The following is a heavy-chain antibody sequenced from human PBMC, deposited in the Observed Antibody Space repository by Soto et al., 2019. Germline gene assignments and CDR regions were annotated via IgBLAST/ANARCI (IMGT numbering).Heavy chain of an antibody. V-gene: IGHV1-69*06. J-gene: IGHJ4*02. Sequence: SVKVTCKASGGTFSSYAISWARQAPGQGLEWMGGIIPIFDTATNAQKFQGRVTMTRDTSTSTVYMDLSSQRYEDTAVYYCAREKYPYGLEDYWGQGTLVTVSS. D-gene: IGHD4-17*01. CDR3: AREKYPYGLEDY. CDR1: GGTFSSYA. CDR2: IIPIFDTA.